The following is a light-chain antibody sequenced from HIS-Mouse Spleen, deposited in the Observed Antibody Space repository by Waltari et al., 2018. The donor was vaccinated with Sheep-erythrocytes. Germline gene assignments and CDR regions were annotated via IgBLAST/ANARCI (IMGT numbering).Light chain of an antibody. CDR2: AAS. Sequence: AIQMTQSPSSLSAAVGDRCNITCRASQGIRNDLGWYQQKPGKAPKLLIYAASSLQSGVPSRFSGSGSGTDFTLTISSLQPEDFATYYCLQDYNYPYTFGQGTKLEIK. CDR3: LQDYNYPYT. CDR1: QGIRND. J-gene: IGKJ2*01. V-gene: IGKV1-6*01.